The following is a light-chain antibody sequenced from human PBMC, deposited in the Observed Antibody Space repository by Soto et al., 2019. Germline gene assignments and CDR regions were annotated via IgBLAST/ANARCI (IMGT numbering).Light chain of an antibody. Sequence: GDRVTITCRASQNINNWIAWYQQKPGKAPKFLIYDASTLEGGVPSRFSGSGFGTEFSLTISSLQPDDFGSYYCQHMRTFGQGTKV. V-gene: IGKV1-5*01. CDR3: QHMRT. CDR1: QNINNW. CDR2: DAS. J-gene: IGKJ1*01.